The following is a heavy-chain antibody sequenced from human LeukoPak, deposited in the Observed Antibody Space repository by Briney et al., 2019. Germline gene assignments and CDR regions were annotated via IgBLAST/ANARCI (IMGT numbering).Heavy chain of an antibody. J-gene: IGHJ4*02. CDR2: ISGSGSST. D-gene: IGHD1-26*01. CDR3: AKDNGRYEFDY. V-gene: IGHV3-23*01. CDR1: GFSFSAYA. Sequence: PGGSLRLSCTASGFSFSAYAMSWVRQAPGKGLEWVSGISGSGSSTYYADSMKGRFTISRDNSKNTLYLQANSLRSEDTAVYYCAKDNGRYEFDYWGQGTLVTVSS.